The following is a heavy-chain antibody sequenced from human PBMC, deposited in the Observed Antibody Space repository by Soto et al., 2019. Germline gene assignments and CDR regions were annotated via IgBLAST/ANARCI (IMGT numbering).Heavy chain of an antibody. V-gene: IGHV4-59*08. D-gene: IGHD2-2*01. CDR3: ARPMGTTPAVWYFDL. CDR1: GDYISSHY. Sequence: QVQLQESGPGLVKPSETLSLTCTVSGDYISSHYWSWIRQPPGKGLEWIGYVYHSGKTDSKPSLKSLVTISMDTSKNQISLSLASATAADTAVYYCARPMGTTPAVWYFDLWGRGTLVTVSS. CDR2: VYHSGKT. J-gene: IGHJ2*01.